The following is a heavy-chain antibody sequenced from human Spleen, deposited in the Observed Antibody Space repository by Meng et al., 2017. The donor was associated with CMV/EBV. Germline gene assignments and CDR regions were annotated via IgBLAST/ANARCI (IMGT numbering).Heavy chain of an antibody. Sequence: GESLKISCAASGFTFSSYWMSWVRQAPGKGLEWVANIKQDGSEKYYVDSVKGRFTISRDNAKNSLYLQMNSLRVEDTAVYYCAREDVVAAAIRLYYYGMDVWGQGTTVTVSS. CDR1: GFTFSSYW. CDR3: AREDVVAAAIRLYYYGMDV. D-gene: IGHD2-2*02. CDR2: IKQDGSEK. J-gene: IGHJ6*02. V-gene: IGHV3-7*01.